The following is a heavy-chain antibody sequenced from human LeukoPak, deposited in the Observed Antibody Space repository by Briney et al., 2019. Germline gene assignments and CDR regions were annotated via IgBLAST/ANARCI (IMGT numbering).Heavy chain of an antibody. CDR2: IYSGGST. CDR3: ARETGCSSTSCSSYWYFDL. D-gene: IGHD2-2*01. CDR1: GFTVSSNY. V-gene: IGHV3-66*01. J-gene: IGHJ2*01. Sequence: GGSLGLSCAASGFTVSSNYMSWVRQAPGKGLEWVSVIYSGGSTYYADSVKGRFTISRDNSKNTLYLQMNSLRAEDTAVYYCARETGCSSTSCSSYWYFDLWGRGTLVTVSS.